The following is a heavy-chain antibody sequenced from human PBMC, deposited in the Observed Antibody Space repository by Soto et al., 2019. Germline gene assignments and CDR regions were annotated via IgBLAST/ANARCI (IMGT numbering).Heavy chain of an antibody. V-gene: IGHV1-3*01. D-gene: IGHD1-26*01. CDR3: ARGGSLYSDFDL. Sequence: QVQLVQSGAEVKKPGASVKVSCKASGYTFTNYAMHWVRQAPGQRLEWMGWINAGNGNTKDSQKFQGRVTITRDTSASTADMELSSLRSEDTAVYSCARGGSLYSDFDLWGRGTLVTVSS. CDR1: GYTFTNYA. CDR2: INAGNGNT. J-gene: IGHJ2*01.